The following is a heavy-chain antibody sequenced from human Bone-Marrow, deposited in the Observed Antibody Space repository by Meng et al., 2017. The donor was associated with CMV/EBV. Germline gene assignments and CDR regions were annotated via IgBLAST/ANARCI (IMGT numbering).Heavy chain of an antibody. V-gene: IGHV4-59*04. CDR1: GFTFSSYS. J-gene: IGHJ4*02. Sequence: GSLRLSCAASGFTFSSYSMNWVRQAPGKGLEWLGTTYHSGISFFNPSLKSRLTMSVDTSKNQFSLRLSSVTAADTAMYYCVLSKGTALISNWGQGTPVTVYS. CDR3: VLSKGTALISN. CDR2: TYHSGIS. D-gene: IGHD2-8*01.